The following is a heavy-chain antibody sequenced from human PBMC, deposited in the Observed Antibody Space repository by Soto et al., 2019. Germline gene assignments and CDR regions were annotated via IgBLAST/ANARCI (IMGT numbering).Heavy chain of an antibody. Sequence: GGSLRVSCAASGFTFSSYSMNWVRQAPGKGLEWVSSISSSSSYIYYADSVKGRFTISRDNAKNSLYLQMNSLRPEDTSVYYGARDRSTALGYWGQGTLVTVSS. CDR2: ISSSSSYI. CDR1: GFTFSSYS. D-gene: IGHD2-2*01. CDR3: ARDRSTALGY. V-gene: IGHV3-21*01. J-gene: IGHJ4*02.